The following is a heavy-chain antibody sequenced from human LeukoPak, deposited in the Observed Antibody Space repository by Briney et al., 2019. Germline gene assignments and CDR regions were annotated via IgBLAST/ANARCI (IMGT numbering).Heavy chain of an antibody. CDR3: ARTYYFDSSGYLPFDY. Sequence: SVKVSCKASGGTFSSYAISWVRQAPGQGLEWMGRIIPILGIANYAQKFQGRVTITADKSTSTAYMELSSLRSEDTAVYYCARTYYFDSSGYLPFDYWGQGTLVTVSS. V-gene: IGHV1-69*04. CDR2: IIPILGIA. J-gene: IGHJ4*02. CDR1: GGTFSSYA. D-gene: IGHD3-22*01.